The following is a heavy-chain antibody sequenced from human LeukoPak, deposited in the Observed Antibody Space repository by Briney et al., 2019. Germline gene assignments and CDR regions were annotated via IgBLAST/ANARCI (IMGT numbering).Heavy chain of an antibody. Sequence: GGSLRLSCAACGFTFSHYSIDWVRQAPGKGLERVASITSSSSHIYYADSVKGQFTISRDNAKNELYLQMNSLRAEDTAIYYCARVMMGATVTTFHYYCMDVWGVGTTVTVSS. J-gene: IGHJ6*03. D-gene: IGHD4-11*01. V-gene: IGHV3-21*01. CDR1: GFTFSHYS. CDR3: ARVMMGATVTTFHYYCMDV. CDR2: ITSSSSHI.